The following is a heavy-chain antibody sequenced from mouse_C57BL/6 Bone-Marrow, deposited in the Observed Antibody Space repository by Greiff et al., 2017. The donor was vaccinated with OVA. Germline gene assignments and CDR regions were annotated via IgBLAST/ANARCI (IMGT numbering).Heavy chain of an antibody. J-gene: IGHJ1*03. CDR1: GYTFTSYW. V-gene: IGHV1-64*01. Sequence: QVQLQQPGAELVKPGASVKLSCKASGYTFTSYWMHWVKQRPGQGLEWIGMIHPNSGSTNYNEKFKSKATLTVDKSSSTAYMQLSSLTSEDSAVYYCARSFTTESPLEGFDVWGTGTTVTVSS. CDR2: IHPNSGST. CDR3: ARSFTTESPLEGFDV. D-gene: IGHD1-1*01.